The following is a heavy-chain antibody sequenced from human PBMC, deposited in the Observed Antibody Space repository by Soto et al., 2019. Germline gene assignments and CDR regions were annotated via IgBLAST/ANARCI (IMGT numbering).Heavy chain of an antibody. CDR2: IQSGGPT. V-gene: IGHV3-66*01. J-gene: IGHJ6*04. CDR3: ARDDVLCDGGRCYGVPLDA. Sequence: EVQLVECGGGLVQPGGSLRLSCAASGFTVSSKYMSWVREAPGQGLEWVSLIQSGGPTYYADSVKGRFTFSRDTSENTVHLQMDSRRAEDTAVYYCARDDVLCDGGRCYGVPLDAWGKGTTVTVSS. CDR1: GFTVSSKY. D-gene: IGHD2-15*01.